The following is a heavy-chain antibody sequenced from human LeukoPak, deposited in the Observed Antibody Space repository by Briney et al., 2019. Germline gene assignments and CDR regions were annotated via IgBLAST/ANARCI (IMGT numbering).Heavy chain of an antibody. Sequence: PGGSLRLSCAASGFTFSSCAMTWVRQTPGKGLEGVSTISDSGGNTYYADSVKGRVTISRDNSKNTLYLQMNSLRAEDTAVYYCAKGSLHPGIFDYWGQGTLVTVPS. J-gene: IGHJ4*02. V-gene: IGHV3-23*01. CDR1: GFTFSSCA. CDR2: ISDSGGNT. CDR3: AKGSLHPGIFDY.